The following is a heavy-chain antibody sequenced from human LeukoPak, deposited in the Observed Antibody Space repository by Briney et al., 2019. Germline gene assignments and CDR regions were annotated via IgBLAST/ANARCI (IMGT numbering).Heavy chain of an antibody. CDR1: GFTFSSYW. CDR3: ARDLRLWFGESPLDY. J-gene: IGHJ4*02. CDR2: INSDGSST. Sequence: GGSLRLSCAASGFTFSSYWMHWVRQAPGKGLVWVSRINSDGSSTSYADSVKGRFTISRDNAKNTLYLQMNSLRAEDTAVYYCARDLRLWFGESPLDYWGQGTLVTVSS. V-gene: IGHV3-74*01. D-gene: IGHD3-10*01.